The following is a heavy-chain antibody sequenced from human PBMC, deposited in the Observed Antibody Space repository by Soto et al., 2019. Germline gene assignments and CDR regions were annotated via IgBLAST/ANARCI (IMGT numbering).Heavy chain of an antibody. J-gene: IGHJ4*02. CDR3: ARHLRGTMIVVAMGY. CDR2: IYYSGST. D-gene: IGHD3-22*01. CDR1: GGSISSSSYY. Sequence: SETLSLTCTVSGGSISSSSYYWGWIRQPPGKGLEWIGSIYYSGSTYYNPSLKSRVTISVDTSKNQFSLKLSSVTAADTAVYYCARHLRGTMIVVAMGYWGQGTLVTVSS. V-gene: IGHV4-39*01.